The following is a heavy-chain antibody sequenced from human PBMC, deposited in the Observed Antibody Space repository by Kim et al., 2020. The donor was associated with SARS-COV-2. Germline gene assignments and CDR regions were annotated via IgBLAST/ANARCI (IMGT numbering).Heavy chain of an antibody. J-gene: IGHJ4*02. D-gene: IGHD3-22*01. V-gene: IGHV3-33*01. Sequence: GGSLRLSCAASGFTFSSYGMHWVRQAPGKGLEWVAVIWYDGSNKYYADSVKGRFTIFRDNSKNTLYLQMNSLRAEDTAVYYCARGGEYYYDSSGYYSDYWGQGTLVTVSS. CDR1: GFTFSSYG. CDR2: IWYDGSNK. CDR3: ARGGEYYYDSSGYYSDY.